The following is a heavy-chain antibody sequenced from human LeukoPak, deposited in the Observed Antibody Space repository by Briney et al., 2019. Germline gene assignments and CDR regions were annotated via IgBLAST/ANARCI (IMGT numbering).Heavy chain of an antibody. Sequence: ASVKVSCKASGYTFTSYDIHWVRQATGQGLEWMGWMNPNSGNTGYAQKFQGRVTMTRNTSISTAYMELSSLRSEDTAVYYCASGVGATIRGAFDIWGQGTMVTVSS. D-gene: IGHD1-26*01. CDR3: ASGVGATIRGAFDI. J-gene: IGHJ3*02. CDR2: MNPNSGNT. V-gene: IGHV1-8*01. CDR1: GYTFTSYD.